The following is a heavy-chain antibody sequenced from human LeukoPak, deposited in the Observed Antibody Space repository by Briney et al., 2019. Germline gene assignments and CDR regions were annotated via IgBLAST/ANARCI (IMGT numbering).Heavy chain of an antibody. CDR3: ARDRFLDSNYYYYGMDV. D-gene: IGHD3-9*01. CDR2: ISDNGGST. V-gene: IGHV3-23*01. Sequence: PGGSLRLSCAASGFVFRNYAMSWVRRAPGKGLEWVSGISDNGGSTYYADSVKGRFTISRDNAKNSLYLQMNSLRAEDTAVYYCARDRFLDSNYYYYGMDVWGQGTTVTVSS. CDR1: GFVFRNYA. J-gene: IGHJ6*02.